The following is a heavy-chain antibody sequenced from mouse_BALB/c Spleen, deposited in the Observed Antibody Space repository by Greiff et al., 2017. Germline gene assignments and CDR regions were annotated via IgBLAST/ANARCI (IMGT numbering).Heavy chain of an antibody. V-gene: IGHV14-3*02. Sequence: VQLQQSGAELVKPGASVKLSCTASGFNIKDTYMHWVKKRPEQGLEWIGRIDPANGNTNYDPKFQGKATITADTSSNTAYLQLSSLTSEDTAVYDCARSGDGYFDYGGQGTTLTVSS. D-gene: IGHD2-3*01. CDR2: IDPANGNT. CDR1: GFNIKDTY. CDR3: ARSGDGYFDY. J-gene: IGHJ2*01.